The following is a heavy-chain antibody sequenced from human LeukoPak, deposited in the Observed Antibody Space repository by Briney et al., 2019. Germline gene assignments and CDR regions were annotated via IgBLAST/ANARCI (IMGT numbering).Heavy chain of an antibody. D-gene: IGHD2-21*01. CDR2: ISGSGGST. CDR1: GFTFSSYA. CDR3: AKDPLAVITRFDY. J-gene: IGHJ4*02. Sequence: GGSLRLSCAASGFTFSSYAKSWVRQAPGKGLEWVSAISGSGGSTDYADSVKGRFTISRDNSKNTLYLQMDSLRAEDTAVYYCAKDPLAVITRFDYWGQGTLVTVSS. V-gene: IGHV3-23*01.